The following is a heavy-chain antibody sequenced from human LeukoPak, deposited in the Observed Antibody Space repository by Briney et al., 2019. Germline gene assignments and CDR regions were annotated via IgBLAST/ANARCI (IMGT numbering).Heavy chain of an antibody. V-gene: IGHV3-49*04. CDR2: IRSKAYGGAA. Sequence: GGSLRLSCTASGFTFGDYAVSWARQAPGKGLEWVGYIRSKAYGGAAEYAASVKGRFTISRDDSKSIAYLQMNSLKTEDTAVYYCSRASGLDDWGQGTLVTVSS. D-gene: IGHD1-26*01. J-gene: IGHJ4*02. CDR3: SRASGLDD. CDR1: GFTFGDYA.